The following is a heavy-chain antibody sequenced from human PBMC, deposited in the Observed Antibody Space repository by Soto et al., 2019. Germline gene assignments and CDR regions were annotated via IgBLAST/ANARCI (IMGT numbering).Heavy chain of an antibody. J-gene: IGHJ4*02. Sequence: QVQLQQWGAGLLKPSETLSLTCAIYGWSFSGYYWSWIRQPPGKGLEWIGEINHSGSTNYNPSLKSRVTISVDTSKTPFSLKLSSVTAADTAVYYCARIDYPSVYWGQGTLVTVSS. CDR3: ARIDYPSVY. CDR1: GWSFSGYY. V-gene: IGHV4-34*01. D-gene: IGHD4-17*01. CDR2: INHSGST.